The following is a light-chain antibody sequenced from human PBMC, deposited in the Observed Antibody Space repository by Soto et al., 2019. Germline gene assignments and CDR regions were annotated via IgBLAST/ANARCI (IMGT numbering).Light chain of an antibody. CDR1: SSDVGGYNY. V-gene: IGLV2-14*01. J-gene: IGLJ1*01. CDR2: DVS. CDR3: SSYRTSSTWV. Sequence: QSALTQPASVSGSPGQSITISCTGTSSDVGGYNYVSWYQQHPGKAPKLMIYDVSNRPSGVSNRFSGSKSGNTASLTISGLQTEDEADYYCSSYRTSSTWVFGTGTKLTVL.